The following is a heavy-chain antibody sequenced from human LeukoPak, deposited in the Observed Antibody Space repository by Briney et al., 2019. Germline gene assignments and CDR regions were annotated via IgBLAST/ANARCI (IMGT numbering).Heavy chain of an antibody. CDR1: GFTVSSNY. CDR3: ARAQIAAAGPFDY. V-gene: IGHV3-66*01. CDR2: VYGGGDT. J-gene: IGHJ4*02. Sequence: GGSLRLSCVASGFTVSSNYMSWVRQAPGKGLEWVSVVYGGGDTYYADFVKGRFTVSRDNSRNTLYLQMNSLIAEDTAMYYCARAQIAAAGPFDYWGLGTLVTVSS. D-gene: IGHD6-13*01.